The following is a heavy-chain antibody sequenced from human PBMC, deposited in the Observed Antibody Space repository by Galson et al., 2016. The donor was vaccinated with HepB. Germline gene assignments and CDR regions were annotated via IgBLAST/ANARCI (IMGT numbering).Heavy chain of an antibody. CDR3: ARDGPGGYRYGFYYYYGMDV. J-gene: IGHJ6*02. CDR1: GFTFSSYW. D-gene: IGHD5-18*01. Sequence: SLRLSCAAPGFTFSSYWMSWVRQAPGKGLEWVANIKQDGSEKYYVDSVKGRFTISRDNAKNSLYLQMNSLRAEDTAVYYCARDGPGGYRYGFYYYYGMDVWGQGTTVTVSS. V-gene: IGHV3-7*03. CDR2: IKQDGSEK.